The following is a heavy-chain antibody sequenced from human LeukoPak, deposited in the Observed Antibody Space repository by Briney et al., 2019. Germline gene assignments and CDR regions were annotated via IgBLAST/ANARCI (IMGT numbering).Heavy chain of an antibody. CDR3: ARDPYDSSGYYYRDYYYGMDV. J-gene: IGHJ6*02. V-gene: IGHV1-69*13. CDR1: GYTFTSYY. Sequence: GASVKVSCKASGYTFTSYYMHWVRQAPGQGLEWMGGIIPIFGTANYAQKFQGRVTITADESTSTAYMGLSSLRSEDTAVYYCARDPYDSSGYYYRDYYYGMDVWGQGTTVTVSS. CDR2: IIPIFGTA. D-gene: IGHD3-22*01.